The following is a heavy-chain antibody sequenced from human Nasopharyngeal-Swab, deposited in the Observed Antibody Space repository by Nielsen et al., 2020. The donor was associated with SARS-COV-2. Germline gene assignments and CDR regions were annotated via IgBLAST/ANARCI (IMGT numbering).Heavy chain of an antibody. J-gene: IGHJ4*02. D-gene: IGHD6-13*01. CDR3: AEKGYISSRYVY. CDR2: INNSGRT. V-gene: IGHV4-34*01. Sequence: SETLPLTCGVYGGSVSGYYWNWIRQPPGKGLEWIGEINNSGRTHYNPSLKSRVTISLDTSQKQFSLKLTSVTAADTAVYYCAEKGYISSRYVYWGPGTLVTVSS. CDR1: GGSVSGYY.